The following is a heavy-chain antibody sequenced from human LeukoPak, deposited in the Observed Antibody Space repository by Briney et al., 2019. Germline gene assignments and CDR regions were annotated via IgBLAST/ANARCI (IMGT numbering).Heavy chain of an antibody. CDR1: GGSIRSHY. CDR3: ARQGVVGDILTGYYYFDY. J-gene: IGHJ4*02. V-gene: IGHV4-59*08. CDR2: IYYSGST. D-gene: IGHD3-9*01. Sequence: SETLSLTCTVSGGSIRSHYWSWIRQPPGKGLEWVAFIYYSGSTNYNPSLKSRVTISVDTSKNQFSLKLSSVTAADTAVYYCARQGVVGDILTGYYYFDYWGQGTLVTVSS.